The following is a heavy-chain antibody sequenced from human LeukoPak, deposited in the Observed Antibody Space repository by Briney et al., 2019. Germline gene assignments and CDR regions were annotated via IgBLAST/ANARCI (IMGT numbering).Heavy chain of an antibody. D-gene: IGHD6-13*01. CDR2: INHSGST. Sequence: SETLSLTCAVYGGSFSGYYWSWIRQLPGKGLEWIGEINHSGSTNYNPSLKSRVTISVDTSKNQFSLKLSSVTAADTAVYYCARGGVTAAGTGCDYWGQGTLVTVSS. V-gene: IGHV4-34*01. CDR3: ARGGVTAAGTGCDY. CDR1: GGSFSGYY. J-gene: IGHJ4*02.